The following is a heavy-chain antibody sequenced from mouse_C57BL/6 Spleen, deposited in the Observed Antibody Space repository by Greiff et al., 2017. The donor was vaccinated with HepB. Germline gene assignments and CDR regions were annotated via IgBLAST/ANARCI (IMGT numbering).Heavy chain of an antibody. CDR3: ARGYDAPIGYAMDY. D-gene: IGHD2-2*01. CDR2: ICPGDGDT. CDR1: GYAFSSSW. Sequence: QVQLQQSGPELVKPGASVKISCKASGYAFSSSWMNWVKQRPGKGLVWIGRICPGDGDTNYNGKFKGKATLTADKSSSTAYMQLSSLTSEDSAVYFCARGYDAPIGYAMDYWGQGTSVTVSS. J-gene: IGHJ4*01. V-gene: IGHV1-82*01.